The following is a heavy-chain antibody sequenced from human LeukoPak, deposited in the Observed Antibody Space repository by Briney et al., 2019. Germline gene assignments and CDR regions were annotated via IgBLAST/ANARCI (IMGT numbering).Heavy chain of an antibody. J-gene: IGHJ4*02. D-gene: IGHD2-2*01. V-gene: IGHV3-30*02. Sequence: PGGSLRLSCAASGFTFSSYGMHWVRQAPGKGLEWVAVIWYDGSNKYYADSVKGRFIISRDNSKNTLYLQMNSLRAEDTAVYYCAKERYLAYYFDYWGQGTLVTVSS. CDR1: GFTFSSYG. CDR2: IWYDGSNK. CDR3: AKERYLAYYFDY.